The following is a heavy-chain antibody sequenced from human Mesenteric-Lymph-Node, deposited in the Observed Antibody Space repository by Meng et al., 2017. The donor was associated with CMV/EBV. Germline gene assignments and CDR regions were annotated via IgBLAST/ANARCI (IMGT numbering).Heavy chain of an antibody. Sequence: GESLKISCAASGFTFSSYAMHWVRQAPGKGLEWVAVISYDGSNKYYADSVKGRFTISRDNSKNTLYLQMNSLRAEDTAVYYCARDRDIEAAGMSMDVWGQGTTVTVSS. D-gene: IGHD6-13*01. V-gene: IGHV3-30-3*01. CDR2: ISYDGSNK. J-gene: IGHJ6*02. CDR1: GFTFSSYA. CDR3: ARDRDIEAAGMSMDV.